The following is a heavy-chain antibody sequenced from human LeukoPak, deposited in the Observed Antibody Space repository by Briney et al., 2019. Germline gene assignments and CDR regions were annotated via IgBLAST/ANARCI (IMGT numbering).Heavy chain of an antibody. V-gene: IGHV3-48*01. J-gene: IGHJ6*03. D-gene: IGHD5-24*01. CDR1: GGSISSSSYY. CDR2: ISSSSSTI. CDR3: ATGRDGYKGRYYYYMDV. Sequence: ETLSLTFTVSGGSISSSSYYWGWVRQAPGKGLEWVSYISSSSSTIYYADSVKGRFTISRDNAKNSLYLQMNSLRAEDTAVYYCATGRDGYKGRYYYYMDVWGKGTTVTVSS.